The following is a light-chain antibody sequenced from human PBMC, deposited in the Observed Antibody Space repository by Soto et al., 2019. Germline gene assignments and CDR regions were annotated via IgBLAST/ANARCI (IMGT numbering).Light chain of an antibody. Sequence: EIVLTQSPATLSLSPGERATLSCRASQNVSRYLAWYQQKPGQAPRLRIYDASNRATGIPARFSGSGSGTGFTLTISSLEAEDFAVYYCQQRYNWVFGGGTEVEIK. CDR3: QQRYNWV. J-gene: IGKJ4*01. CDR1: QNVSRY. V-gene: IGKV3-11*01. CDR2: DAS.